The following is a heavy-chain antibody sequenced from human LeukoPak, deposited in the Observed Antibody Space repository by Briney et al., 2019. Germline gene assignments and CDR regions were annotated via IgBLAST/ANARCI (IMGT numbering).Heavy chain of an antibody. CDR3: ARDWIDDDSGKEY. CDR1: GFTFSRFA. D-gene: IGHD6-19*01. V-gene: IGHV3-23*01. CDR2: IRATDGTT. J-gene: IGHJ4*02. Sequence: GGALRLSCSASGFTFSRFAMSWVRQSPGRGLEWVSAIRATDGTTYYADSVRGRFTVSRDNSKNILFLQMNSLRDEDTAIYYCARDWIDDDSGKEYWGQGTLVTVSS.